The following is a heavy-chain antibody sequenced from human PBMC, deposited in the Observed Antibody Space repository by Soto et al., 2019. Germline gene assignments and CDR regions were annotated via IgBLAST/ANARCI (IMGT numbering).Heavy chain of an antibody. CDR3: ARSEEDSDYYYYGMDV. V-gene: IGHV6-1*01. Sequence: SQTLSLTCVGSGDTVSSNSVACNWVRQSPSRGLEWLGRTYYMSRWYSDYAVSVRSRIDINADTSKNQVSLQLNSVTPEDTAVYYCARSEEDSDYYYYGMDVWGQGTTVTVSS. J-gene: IGHJ6*02. CDR1: GDTVSSNSVA. D-gene: IGHD2-15*01. CDR2: TYYMSRWYS.